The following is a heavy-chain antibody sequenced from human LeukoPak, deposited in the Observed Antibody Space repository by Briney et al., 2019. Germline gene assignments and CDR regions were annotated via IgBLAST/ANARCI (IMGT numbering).Heavy chain of an antibody. D-gene: IGHD3-9*01. Sequence: PGGSLRLSCAPSGFTFSSYWMHWVRQPPGKGLVWVASINGSGIGSFHADSVKGRFTISRDNSKNTLYLQMNSLTAEDTAVYYCAKGAPHYSAVTGYPNKWGQGTLVTVSS. V-gene: IGHV3-23*01. CDR3: AKGAPHYSAVTGYPNK. J-gene: IGHJ4*02. CDR1: GFTFSSYW. CDR2: INGSGIGS.